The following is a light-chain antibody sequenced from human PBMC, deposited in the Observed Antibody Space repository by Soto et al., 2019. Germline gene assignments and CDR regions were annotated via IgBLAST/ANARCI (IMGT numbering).Light chain of an antibody. CDR3: CSYAGIITWV. J-gene: IGLJ3*02. Sequence: QSALTQPASVSGSPGQSITISCAGTSNDIGGHNHVSWYQQHPGNSPKLIIYEVTGRPSGVSNRFSASKSGTTASLTISGLQAEDEADYYCCSYAGIITWVCGGGTKVTV. CDR1: SNDIGGHNH. CDR2: EVT. V-gene: IGLV2-23*02.